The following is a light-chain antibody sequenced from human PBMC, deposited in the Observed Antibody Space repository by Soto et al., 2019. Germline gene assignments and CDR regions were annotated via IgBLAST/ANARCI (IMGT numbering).Light chain of an antibody. Sequence: EIVLTQSPGTLSLSPGERATLSCRASQSVSSSYLAWYQQKPGQAPRLLIYGASSRATGIPDRFSASGSGKDFTLTISRLEPEDCAVYYCQQYGSSPLTFGGGTKVEIK. J-gene: IGKJ4*01. V-gene: IGKV3-20*01. CDR2: GAS. CDR1: QSVSSSY. CDR3: QQYGSSPLT.